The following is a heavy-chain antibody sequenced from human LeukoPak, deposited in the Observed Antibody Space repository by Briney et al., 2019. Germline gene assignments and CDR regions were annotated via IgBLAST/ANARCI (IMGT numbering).Heavy chain of an antibody. D-gene: IGHD6-13*01. CDR1: GGSISSSIYY. J-gene: IGHJ5*02. CDR3: ARFPYSSSWDYRFDP. CDR2: IYYSGST. V-gene: IGHV4-39*01. Sequence: PSETLSLTCTVSGGSISSSIYYWGWIRQPPGKGLEWIGSIYYSGSTYYNPSLKSRVTISVDTSKNQFSLKLSSVTAADTAVYYCARFPYSSSWDYRFDPWGQGTLVTVSS.